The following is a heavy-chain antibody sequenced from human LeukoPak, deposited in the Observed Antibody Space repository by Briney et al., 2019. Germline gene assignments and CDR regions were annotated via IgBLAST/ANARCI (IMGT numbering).Heavy chain of an antibody. V-gene: IGHV3-30*18. D-gene: IGHD2-2*01. CDR1: GFSLNTYA. CDR2: ISYDGSDQ. CDR3: AKLGCSSTRCYINY. J-gene: IGHJ4*02. Sequence: GGSLRLSCAASGFSLNTYAMRWVRQAPGKGLEWVAVISYDGSDQYYADSVKGRFTVSRDNSKNTLYLQMNSLRAEDTAVYYCAKLGCSSTRCYINYWGQGTLVTVSS.